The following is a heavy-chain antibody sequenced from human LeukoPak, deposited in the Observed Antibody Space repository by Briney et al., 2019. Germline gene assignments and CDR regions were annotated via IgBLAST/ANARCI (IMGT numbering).Heavy chain of an antibody. CDR1: GGSFSGYY. J-gene: IGHJ4*02. Sequence: PSETLSLTCAVDGGSFSGYYWSWIRQPPGKGLEWIGEINHSGSTNYNPSLKSRDTISVDTSKNQFSLKLSSVTAADTAVYYCARYDYYDSSGYGYWGQGTLVTVSS. D-gene: IGHD3-22*01. V-gene: IGHV4-34*01. CDR3: ARYDYYDSSGYGY. CDR2: INHSGST.